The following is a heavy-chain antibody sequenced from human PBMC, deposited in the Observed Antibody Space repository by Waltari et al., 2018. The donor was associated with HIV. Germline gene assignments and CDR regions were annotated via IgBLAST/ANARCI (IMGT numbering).Heavy chain of an antibody. V-gene: IGHV3-53*05. CDR1: NFRVVDNY. Sequence: EVQVVTTGGRLVLPGGSLRLTCTASNFRVVDNYITWVRQTPGTGLEWVSVLYVDGTSHYSDSVRCRFIVSRDKSKNTVFLQMNYLIVEDTALYFCTKGVKFYGPWGQGTQVTVSP. CDR3: TKGVKFYGP. J-gene: IGHJ5*02. D-gene: IGHD2-21*01. CDR2: LYVDGTS.